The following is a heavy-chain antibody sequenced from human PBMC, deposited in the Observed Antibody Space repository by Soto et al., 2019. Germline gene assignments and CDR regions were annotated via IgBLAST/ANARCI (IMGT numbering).Heavy chain of an antibody. V-gene: IGHV4-39*02. J-gene: IGHJ4*02. Sequence: QLQLQESGPGLVKPSETLSLTCTVSGGSISSSRYYWGWIRQPPGKGLEWIGSIYYSGSTFYSPSLRSRATISVDTSKNQFSLRGSSVTDADTAVYYCAREYSSEPDYWGQGTLVTVSS. CDR1: GGSISSSRYY. D-gene: IGHD6-25*01. CDR3: AREYSSEPDY. CDR2: IYYSGST.